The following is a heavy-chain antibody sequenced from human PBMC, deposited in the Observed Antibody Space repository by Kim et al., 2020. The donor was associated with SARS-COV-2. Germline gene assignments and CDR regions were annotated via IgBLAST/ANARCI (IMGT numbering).Heavy chain of an antibody. J-gene: IGHJ4*02. V-gene: IGHV4-39*01. CDR1: GDSLISSSYY. D-gene: IGHD3-22*01. CDR3: ARLRPHYHDSSGYRGYFDY. CDR2: IYYTGNT. Sequence: SETLSLSCTVSGDSLISSSYYWGWIRQPPGKGLEWIGDIYYTGNTYYNPSLKSRVTISADTSKRQLSLKLISVTAADTAVYYCARLRPHYHDSSGYRGYFDYWGQGTLAT.